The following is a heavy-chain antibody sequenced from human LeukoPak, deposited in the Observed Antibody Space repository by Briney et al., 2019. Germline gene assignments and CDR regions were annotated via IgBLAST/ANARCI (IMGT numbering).Heavy chain of an antibody. Sequence: GGSLRLSCAASGFTFTASTINWVRQAPGKGLEWVSSISSSDAIYFADSVKGRFTISRDNAKNSVYLHMNSLTAEDTAVYYCARDRHFVAFDIWGQGTMVTVSS. V-gene: IGHV3-69-1*01. CDR2: ISSSDAI. CDR3: ARDRHFVAFDI. J-gene: IGHJ3*02. CDR1: GFTFTAST.